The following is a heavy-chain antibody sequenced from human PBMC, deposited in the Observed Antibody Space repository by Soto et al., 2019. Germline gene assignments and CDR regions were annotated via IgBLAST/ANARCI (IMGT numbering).Heavy chain of an antibody. CDR1: GFTFSHYA. CDR3: AKGGSHNFDY. Sequence: QVPLVESGGGVVQPGRSLRLSCAASGFTFSHYAMHWVRQAPGKGLEWVALMSYDGSNEYYADSVKGRFTISRDNSKNTLYLQMNSLRAEDTAVYYCAKGGSHNFDYWGQGTLVTVSS. J-gene: IGHJ4*02. D-gene: IGHD1-26*01. V-gene: IGHV3-30*18. CDR2: MSYDGSNE.